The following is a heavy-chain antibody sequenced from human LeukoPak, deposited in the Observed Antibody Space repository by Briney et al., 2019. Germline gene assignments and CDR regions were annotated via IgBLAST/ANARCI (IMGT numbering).Heavy chain of an antibody. Sequence: GASVKVSCKAFGYTFTSYYMHWVRQAPGPGLEWMGWINPHSGDTNYAHKFQGRVTMTRDTSISIAYMELSSLKSDDTAVYYCAREGGSSYGYAYHWGQGTLVTVSS. CDR1: GYTFTSYY. V-gene: IGHV1-2*07. CDR3: AREGGSSYGYAYH. D-gene: IGHD5-18*01. J-gene: IGHJ5*02. CDR2: INPHSGDT.